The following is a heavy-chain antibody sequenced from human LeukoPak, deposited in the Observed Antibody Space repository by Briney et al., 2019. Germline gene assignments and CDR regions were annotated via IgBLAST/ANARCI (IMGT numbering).Heavy chain of an antibody. Sequence: SETLSLTCTVSGYSISSGYYWGWIRQPPGKGLEWIATIDYSGSTYYNPSLKSQVTISVETSRNQFSLKLSSVTAADTAVYYYARSKWASSSSGIDYWGQGTLVSVSS. D-gene: IGHD6-6*01. J-gene: IGHJ4*02. CDR1: GYSISSGYY. CDR2: IDYSGST. CDR3: ARSKWASSSSGIDY. V-gene: IGHV4-38-2*02.